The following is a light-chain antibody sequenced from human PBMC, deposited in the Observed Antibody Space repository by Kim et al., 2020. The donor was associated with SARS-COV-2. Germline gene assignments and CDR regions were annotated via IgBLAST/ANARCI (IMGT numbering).Light chain of an antibody. J-gene: IGLJ2*01. Sequence: SYELTQPLSVSVALGQTARITCGGNNVGSKNVHWYQQKPGQAPVLVIFRDKNRPSGIPERFSGSNWENTATLTISRAQAGDEADYYCQVWVDRISAVFGGGTKLTVL. CDR2: RDK. CDR3: QVWVDRISAV. CDR1: NVGSKN. V-gene: IGLV3-9*01.